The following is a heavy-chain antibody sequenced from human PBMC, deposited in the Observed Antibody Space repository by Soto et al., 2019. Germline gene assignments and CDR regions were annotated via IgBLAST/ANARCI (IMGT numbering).Heavy chain of an antibody. D-gene: IGHD3-22*01. Sequence: QVQLQESGPGLVKPSQTLSLTCTVSGGSISSGGYYWSWIRQHPGKGLEWIGYIYYSGSTYYNPSLKRRVTLSVDTSKNQFSLKLSSVTAADTAVYYCARDPAHYYDSSGTTHEGYWGQGTLVTVSS. CDR3: ARDPAHYYDSSGTTHEGY. CDR1: GGSISSGGYY. J-gene: IGHJ4*02. V-gene: IGHV4-31*03. CDR2: IYYSGST.